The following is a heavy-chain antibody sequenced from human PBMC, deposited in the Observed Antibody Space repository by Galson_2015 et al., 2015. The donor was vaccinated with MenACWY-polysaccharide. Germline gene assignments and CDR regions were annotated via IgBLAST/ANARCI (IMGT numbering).Heavy chain of an antibody. CDR2: IKQDGSEN. V-gene: IGHV3-7*01. D-gene: IGHD4-23*01. CDR3: VRYVSNSDALKKVDS. CDR1: GFTFSGYW. Sequence: SLRLSCAASGFTFSGYWMSWVRQAPGKGLEWVANIKQDGSENYYVDSVKGRITISRDNAKNSLYLQMNSLRAEGTAVYYCVRYVSNSDALKKVDSWGQATLLTVSS. J-gene: IGHJ4*02.